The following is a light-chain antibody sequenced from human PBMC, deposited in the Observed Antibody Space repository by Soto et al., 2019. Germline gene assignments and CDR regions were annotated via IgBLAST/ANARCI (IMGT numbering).Light chain of an antibody. J-gene: IGKJ2*01. CDR3: QQRNPYNTNQN. Sequence: EIVLTQSPATLSLSPGERATLSCRASQSVSSYLAWYQQKPGQAPRLLIYDASNRATGIPARFSSSGSGTDFTLTINSLEPEDFAVYYFQQRNPYNTNQNFGQGTKMEIK. V-gene: IGKV3-11*01. CDR2: DAS. CDR1: QSVSSY.